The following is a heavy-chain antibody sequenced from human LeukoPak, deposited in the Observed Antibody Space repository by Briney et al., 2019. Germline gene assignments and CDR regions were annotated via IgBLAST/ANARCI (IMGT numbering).Heavy chain of an antibody. D-gene: IGHD1-7*01. Sequence: GGSLRLSCAASGFTVSSNYMSWVRQAPGKGLEWVSVIYSGGSTYYADSVKGRFTISRDNSRNTVYLQMNSLRADDTALYYCARDSRTTKFDYWGQGTLVTVSS. J-gene: IGHJ4*02. CDR1: GFTVSSNY. CDR3: ARDSRTTKFDY. V-gene: IGHV3-53*01. CDR2: IYSGGST.